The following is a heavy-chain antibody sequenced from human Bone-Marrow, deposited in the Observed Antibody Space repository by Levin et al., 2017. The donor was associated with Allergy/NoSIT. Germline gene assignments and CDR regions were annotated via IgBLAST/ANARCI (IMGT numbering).Heavy chain of an antibody. CDR1: GFTFSDYY. D-gene: IGHD3-9*01. V-gene: IGHV3-11*01. CDR3: ARVRAFDILTAYYDYYYYGMDV. CDR2: ISSSGSTI. Sequence: GGSLRLSCAASGFTFSDYYMSWIRQAPGKGLEWVSYISSSGSTIYYADSVKGRFTISRDNAKNSLSLQMNSLRAEDTAVYYCARVRAFDILTAYYDYYYYGMDVWGQGTTVTVSS. J-gene: IGHJ6*02.